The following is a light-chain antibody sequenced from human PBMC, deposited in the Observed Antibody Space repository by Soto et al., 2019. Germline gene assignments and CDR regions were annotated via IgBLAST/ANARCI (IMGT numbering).Light chain of an antibody. CDR1: QSISRW. Sequence: DILMTQSPSTLSVSVGDRVTITCPAIQSISRWLAWYQQRPGKAPKILIFDASTLKSGVPSRFSGSGSGTEFTLTISSLQPDDFATYYCQHYNSYSEAFGQGPKVDIK. V-gene: IGKV1-5*01. CDR3: QHYNSYSEA. J-gene: IGKJ1*01. CDR2: DAS.